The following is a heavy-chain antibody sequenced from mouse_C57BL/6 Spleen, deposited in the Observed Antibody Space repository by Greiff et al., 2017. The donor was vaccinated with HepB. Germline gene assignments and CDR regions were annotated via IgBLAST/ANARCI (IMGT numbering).Heavy chain of an antibody. D-gene: IGHD1-1*01. CDR3: ARHGYGHYYAMDY. Sequence: QVQLKESGPGLVAPSQSLSITCTVSGFSLTSYGVHWVRQPPGKGLEWLVVIWSDGSTTYNSALKSRLSISKDNSKSQVFLKMNSLQTDDTAMYYCARHGYGHYYAMDYWGQGTSVTVSS. V-gene: IGHV2-6-1*01. CDR1: GFSLTSYG. CDR2: IWSDGST. J-gene: IGHJ4*01.